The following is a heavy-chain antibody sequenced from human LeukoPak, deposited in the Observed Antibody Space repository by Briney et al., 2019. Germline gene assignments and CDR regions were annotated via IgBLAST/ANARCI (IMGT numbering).Heavy chain of an antibody. D-gene: IGHD5-18*01. CDR1: GGSISSSSYY. CDR2: IYYSGST. J-gene: IGHJ4*02. V-gene: IGHV4-39*02. CDR3: AREVSSTAIINY. Sequence: SETLSLTCTVSGGSISSSSYYWGWIRQPPGKGLEWIGSIYYSGSTYYYPSLKSRVTISVDTSKNQFSLKLSSVTAADTAVYYCAREVSSTAIINYWGQGTLVTVSS.